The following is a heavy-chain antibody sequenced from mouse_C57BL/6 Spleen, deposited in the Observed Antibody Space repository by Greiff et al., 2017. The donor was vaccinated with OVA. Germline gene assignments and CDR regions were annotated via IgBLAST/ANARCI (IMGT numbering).Heavy chain of an antibody. CDR2: INPSTGGT. D-gene: IGHD2-4*01. Sequence: DVKLVESGPELVKPGASVKISCKASGYSFTGYYMNWVKQSPEKSLEWIGEINPSTGGTTYNQKFKAKATLTVDKSSSTAYMQLKSLTSEDSAVYYCARNYDYDEGYAMDYWGQGTSVTVSS. J-gene: IGHJ4*01. CDR3: ARNYDYDEGYAMDY. V-gene: IGHV1-42*01. CDR1: GYSFTGYY.